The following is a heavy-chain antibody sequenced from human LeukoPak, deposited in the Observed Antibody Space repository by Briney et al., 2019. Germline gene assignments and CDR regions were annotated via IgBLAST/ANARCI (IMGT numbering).Heavy chain of an antibody. V-gene: IGHV3-21*01. J-gene: IGHJ4*02. CDR2: ISGSSSYI. D-gene: IGHD1-26*01. CDR1: GFTFSSYS. Sequence: GGSLRLSCAASGFTFSSYSMNWVRQGPGKGLEWVSSISGSSSYIFYADSVKGRFTISRDNAKNSLYLQMNSLRAEDTAVYYCARDRVGGTTASTFEYWGQGTLVTVSS. CDR3: ARDRVGGTTASTFEY.